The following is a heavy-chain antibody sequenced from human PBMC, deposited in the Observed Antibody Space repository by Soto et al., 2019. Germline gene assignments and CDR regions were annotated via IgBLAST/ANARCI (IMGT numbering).Heavy chain of an antibody. CDR2: IIPILGIA. Sequence: ASVKVSCKASGGTFSSYTISWVRQAPGQGLEWMGRIIPILGIANYAQKFQGRVTITADKSTSTAYMELNSLKTEVSAVYYCTTVAYGEYVSDYWGRGTLVTVSS. CDR3: TTVAYGEYVSDY. V-gene: IGHV1-69*02. J-gene: IGHJ4*02. CDR1: GGTFSSYT. D-gene: IGHD4-17*01.